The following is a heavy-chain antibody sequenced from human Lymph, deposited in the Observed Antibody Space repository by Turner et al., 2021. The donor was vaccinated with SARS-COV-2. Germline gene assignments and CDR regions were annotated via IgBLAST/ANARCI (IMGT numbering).Heavy chain of an antibody. Sequence: EVQLVESGGGLVQPGGSLRLSCAAAGFPFSTYWRSWVRQAPGKGLEWVANIKQDGSEKYYVDSVKGRFTISRDNAKNSLYLQMNSLRAEDTAVYYCARLSMGDWHFDLWGRGTLVTVSS. D-gene: IGHD1-26*01. V-gene: IGHV3-7*01. CDR1: GFPFSTYW. CDR2: IKQDGSEK. J-gene: IGHJ2*01. CDR3: ARLSMGDWHFDL.